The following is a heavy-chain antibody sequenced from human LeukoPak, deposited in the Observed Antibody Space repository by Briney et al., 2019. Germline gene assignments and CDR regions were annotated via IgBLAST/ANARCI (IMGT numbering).Heavy chain of an antibody. CDR3: AKDAMGVTEGFYFDS. V-gene: IGHV3-43D*03. Sequence: PGGSLRLSCAASGFTFDDYAMHWVRQTPGKGLEWVSLISWDGHTTDYTDSVKGRFIISRDNSKNSLFLQMNSLTMEGTAFYYCAKDAMGVTEGFYFDSWGQGTLVPVSS. CDR1: GFTFDDYA. J-gene: IGHJ4*02. D-gene: IGHD1-14*01. CDR2: ISWDGHTT.